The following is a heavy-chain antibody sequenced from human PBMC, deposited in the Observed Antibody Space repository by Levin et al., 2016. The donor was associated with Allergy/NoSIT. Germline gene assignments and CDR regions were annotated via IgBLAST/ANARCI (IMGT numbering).Heavy chain of an antibody. J-gene: IGHJ6*02. D-gene: IGHD3-3*02. Sequence: SVKVSCKASGGTFSSYAISWVRQAPGQGLEWMGGIIPIFGTANYAQKFQGRVTITADESTSTAYMELSSLRSEDTAVYYCARDRAIFGVVTAGLYYGMDVWGQGTTVTVSS. CDR3: ARDRAIFGVVTAGLYYGMDV. V-gene: IGHV1-69*13. CDR2: IIPIFGTA. CDR1: GGTFSSYA.